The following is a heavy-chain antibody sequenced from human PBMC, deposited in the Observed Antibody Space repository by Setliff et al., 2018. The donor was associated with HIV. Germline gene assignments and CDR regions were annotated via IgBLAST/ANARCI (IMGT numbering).Heavy chain of an antibody. Sequence: GGSLRLSCAASGFTFSNYNMNWVRQAPGKGLEWVSSISYDSRFIYHADSMKGRFTISRDNAKKVVYLQMNSLRAEDTAIYYCARDRASSGYYARFDHWGQGTLVTVSS. D-gene: IGHD3-22*01. CDR1: GFTFSNYN. V-gene: IGHV3-21*01. CDR3: ARDRASSGYYARFDH. J-gene: IGHJ4*02. CDR2: ISYDSRFI.